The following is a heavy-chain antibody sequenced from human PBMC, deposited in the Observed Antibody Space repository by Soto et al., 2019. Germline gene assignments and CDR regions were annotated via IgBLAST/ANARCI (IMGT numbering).Heavy chain of an antibody. CDR2: IYYSGST. D-gene: IGHD6-13*01. Sequence: LCGGSISSGGYYWSWIRQHPGKGLEWIGYIYYSGSTYYNPSLKSRVTISVDTSKNQFSLKLSSVTAADTAVYYCARDRKSSWYDNYFDYWGQGTLVTVSS. J-gene: IGHJ4*02. V-gene: IGHV4-31*02. CDR3: ARDRKSSWYDNYFDY. CDR1: GGSISSGGYY.